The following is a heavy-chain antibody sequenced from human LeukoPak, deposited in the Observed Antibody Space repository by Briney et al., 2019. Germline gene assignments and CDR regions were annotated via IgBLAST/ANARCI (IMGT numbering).Heavy chain of an antibody. D-gene: IGHD2-15*01. J-gene: IGHJ4*02. Sequence: GGSLRLSCAASGFTFSSYSMNWVRQAPGKGLEWVSSISSSSSYIYYADSVKGRFTISRDNAKNSLYLQMNSLRAEDTTVYYCAREFGYCSGGSCYSFGYYFDYWGQGTLVTVSS. CDR3: AREFGYCSGGSCYSFGYYFDY. V-gene: IGHV3-21*01. CDR2: ISSSSSYI. CDR1: GFTFSSYS.